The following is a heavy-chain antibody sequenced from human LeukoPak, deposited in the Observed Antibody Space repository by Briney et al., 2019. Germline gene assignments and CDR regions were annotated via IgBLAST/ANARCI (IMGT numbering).Heavy chain of an antibody. CDR2: ISSSGSTI. J-gene: IGHJ6*03. Sequence: GGSLRLSCAASGFTFSDYYMSWVRQAPGKGLEWVSYISSSGSTIYYADSVKGRFTISRDNAKNSLYLQMNSLRAEDTAVYYCARDPPSRGRYYYYYYMDVWGKGTTVTVSS. V-gene: IGHV3-11*04. CDR3: ARDPPSRGRYYYYYYMDV. D-gene: IGHD3-16*01. CDR1: GFTFSDYY.